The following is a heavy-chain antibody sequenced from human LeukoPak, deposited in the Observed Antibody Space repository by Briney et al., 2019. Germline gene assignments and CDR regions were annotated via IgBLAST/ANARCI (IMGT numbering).Heavy chain of an antibody. V-gene: IGHV1-69*05. CDR3: AVEISMVRGSSAFAI. CDR1: GGTFSIYA. J-gene: IGHJ3*02. Sequence: SVKVSCKASGGTFSIYAISWVRQAPGQGLEWMGCIIPICGTTNYPQKVQGRFTITRDESTNTAYIEMRSLRTEDTAVYYCAVEISMVRGSSAFAIWGQGTMVTVSS. CDR2: IIPICGTT. D-gene: IGHD3-10*01.